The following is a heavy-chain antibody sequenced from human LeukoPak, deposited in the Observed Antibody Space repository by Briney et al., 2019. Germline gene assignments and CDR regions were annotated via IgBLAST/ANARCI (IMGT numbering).Heavy chain of an antibody. V-gene: IGHV3-33*01. CDR1: GFTFSSYG. CDR2: IWYDGSNK. D-gene: IGHD6-19*01. CDR3: ARDHIAVAGTFDY. Sequence: GGSLRLSCAASGFTFSSYGVHWVRQAPGKGLEWVAVIWYDGSNKYYADSVKGRFTISRDNSKNTLYLQMNSLRAEDTAVYYCARDHIAVAGTFDYWGQGTLVTVSS. J-gene: IGHJ4*02.